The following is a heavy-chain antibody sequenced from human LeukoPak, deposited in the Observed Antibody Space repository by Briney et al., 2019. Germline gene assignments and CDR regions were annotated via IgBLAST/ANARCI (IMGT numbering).Heavy chain of an antibody. V-gene: IGHV3-23*01. J-gene: IGHJ4*02. CDR1: GFTFSSYA. D-gene: IGHD6-13*01. CDR2: ISGSGGST. CDR3: AKDPSEQRLVRWTYYFDY. Sequence: GGSLRLSCAASGFTFSSYAMSWVRQAPGKGLEWVSAISGSGGSTYYADSVKGRFTISRDNSKNTLYLQMNSLRAEDTAVYYCAKDPSEQRLVRWTYYFDYWGQGTLVTVSS.